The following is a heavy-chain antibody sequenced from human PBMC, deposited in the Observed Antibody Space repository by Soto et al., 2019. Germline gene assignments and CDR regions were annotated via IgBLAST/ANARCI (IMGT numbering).Heavy chain of an antibody. CDR1: GFTFSSYG. D-gene: IGHD2-2*01. Sequence: QPGGSLRLSCAASGFTFSSYGMHWVRQAPGKGLEWVAVIWYDGSNKYYADSVKGRFTISRDNSKNTLYLQMNSLRAEDTAVYYCARDRLPAEDIVVVPAAADYYYGMDVWGQGTTVTVSS. CDR2: IWYDGSNK. J-gene: IGHJ6*02. V-gene: IGHV3-33*01. CDR3: ARDRLPAEDIVVVPAAADYYYGMDV.